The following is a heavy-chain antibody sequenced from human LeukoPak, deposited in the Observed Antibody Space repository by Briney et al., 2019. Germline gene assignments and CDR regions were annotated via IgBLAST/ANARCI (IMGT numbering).Heavy chain of an antibody. Sequence: GGSLRLSCAASGFTVSSNYMSWVRQAPGKGLEWVSVIYSGGSTYYADSVKGRFTISRDNSKNTLYLQMNSLRAEDTAVYYCARTIPQDYDSSGYPHFDYWGQGTPVTVSS. CDR1: GFTVSSNY. V-gene: IGHV3-66*02. D-gene: IGHD3-22*01. CDR3: ARTIPQDYDSSGYPHFDY. J-gene: IGHJ4*02. CDR2: IYSGGST.